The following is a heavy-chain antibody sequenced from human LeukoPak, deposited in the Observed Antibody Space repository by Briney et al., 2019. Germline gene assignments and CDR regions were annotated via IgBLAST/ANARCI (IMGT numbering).Heavy chain of an antibody. J-gene: IGHJ3*02. V-gene: IGHV1-69*06. CDR1: GGTFSSYA. D-gene: IGHD3-3*01. CDR2: IIPIFGTA. Sequence: GASVKVSCKASGGTFSSYAISWVRQAPGQGLEWMGGIIPIFGTANYAQKFQGRVTITADKSTSTAYMELSSLRSEDTAVYYCEGRITIFGVVISDAFDIWGQGTMVTVSS. CDR3: EGRITIFGVVISDAFDI.